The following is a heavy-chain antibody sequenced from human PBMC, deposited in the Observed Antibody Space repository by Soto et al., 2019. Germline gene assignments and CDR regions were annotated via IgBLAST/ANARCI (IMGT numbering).Heavy chain of an antibody. Sequence: QVQLQESGPGLVKPSGTLSLTCAVSSGSISSSNWWRWVRQPPGKGLEWIGEIYHSGSTNYNPSLTRRVTISVDKSKSQFSLKLSSVTAADTAVYYCARVWSGPLYMDVWGKGTTVTVSS. CDR3: ARVWSGPLYMDV. CDR2: IYHSGST. CDR1: SGSISSSNW. D-gene: IGHD3-3*01. J-gene: IGHJ6*03. V-gene: IGHV4-4*02.